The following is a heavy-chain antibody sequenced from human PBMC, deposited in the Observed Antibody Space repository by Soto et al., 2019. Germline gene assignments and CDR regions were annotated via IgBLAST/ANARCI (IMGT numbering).Heavy chain of an antibody. CDR3: ARDEVVVPAAMYYYYYGMDV. J-gene: IGHJ6*02. CDR1: GFTFSSYW. V-gene: IGHV3-7*05. Sequence: GGSLRLSCAASGFTFSSYWRSWVRQAPGKGLEWVANIKQDGSEKYYVDSVKGRFTISRDNAKNSLYLQMNSLRAEDTAVYYCARDEVVVPAAMYYYYYGMDVWGQGTTVTVSS. D-gene: IGHD2-2*01. CDR2: IKQDGSEK.